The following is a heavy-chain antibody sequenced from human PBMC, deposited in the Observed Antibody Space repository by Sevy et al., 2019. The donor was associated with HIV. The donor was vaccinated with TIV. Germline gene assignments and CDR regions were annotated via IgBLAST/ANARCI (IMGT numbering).Heavy chain of an antibody. D-gene: IGHD3-16*02. J-gene: IGHJ4*02. CDR3: ARGRYDKYVWGSYRPTYFDY. V-gene: IGHV4-34*01. CDR2: ITHSENT. CDR1: GGSFSGYY. Sequence: SETLSLTCAVYGGSFSGYYWTFFRQPPGKGLEWIGEITHSENTNSNPSLKSRVTISVDTSKNQFSLKFTSVTAADTAVYFCARGRYDKYVWGSYRPTYFDYWGQGSLVTVSS.